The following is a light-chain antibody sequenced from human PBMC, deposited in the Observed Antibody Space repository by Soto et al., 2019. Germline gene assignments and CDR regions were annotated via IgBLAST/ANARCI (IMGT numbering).Light chain of an antibody. CDR3: QSYDSSLSGYV. CDR2: GNS. Sequence: VLTEPPSISEALRQRVTISFTGSSSKINAGYNVHGCQQLPGTAPKLLIDGNSNRPSGVPDRFSGSKSGTSASLAIIVLQAEDETDYYCQSYDSSLSGYVFGTGT. CDR1: SSKINAGYN. V-gene: IGLV1-40*01. J-gene: IGLJ1*01.